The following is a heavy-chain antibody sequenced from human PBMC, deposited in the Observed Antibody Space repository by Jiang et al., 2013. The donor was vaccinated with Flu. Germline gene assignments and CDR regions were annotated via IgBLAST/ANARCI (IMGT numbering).Heavy chain of an antibody. V-gene: IGHV4-61*01. CDR3: ARDYIVVVPAANDAFDI. CDR2: IYYSGST. CDR1: GGSVSSGSYY. Sequence: SLTCTVSGGSVSSGSYYWNWIRQPPGKGLEWIGYIYYSGSTNYNPSLKSRVTISVDTSKNQFSLKLSSVTAADTAVYYCARDYIVVVPAANDAFDIWGQGTMVTVSS. D-gene: IGHD2-2*01. J-gene: IGHJ3*02.